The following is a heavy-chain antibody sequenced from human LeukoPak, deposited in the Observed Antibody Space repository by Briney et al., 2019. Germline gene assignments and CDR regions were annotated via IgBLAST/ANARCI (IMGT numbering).Heavy chain of an antibody. V-gene: IGHV4-31*03. CDR2: IYYSGST. D-gene: IGHD3-9*01. Sequence: SETLSLTFTVSGGSISSGGYYWSWIRQHPGKGLEWIGYIYYSGSTYYNPSLKSRVTISVDTSKNQFSLKLSSVTAADTAVYYCARGDILTGPGYFDYWGQGTLVTVSS. J-gene: IGHJ4*02. CDR3: ARGDILTGPGYFDY. CDR1: GGSISSGGYY.